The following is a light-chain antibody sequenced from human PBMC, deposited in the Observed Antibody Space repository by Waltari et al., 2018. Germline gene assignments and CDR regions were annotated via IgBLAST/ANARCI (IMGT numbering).Light chain of an antibody. CDR2: WAS. Sequence: DIVMTQSPDSLAVSLGERATINCKSSQSVLYSSANKSYLNWYQQKPGQPPKLLIYWASTRESGVPDRISGAGSGTDFTLTISSPQSEDVAVYYCQQYYSTPLTFGGGTKVEIK. CDR3: QQYYSTPLT. J-gene: IGKJ4*01. CDR1: QSVLYSSANKSY. V-gene: IGKV4-1*01.